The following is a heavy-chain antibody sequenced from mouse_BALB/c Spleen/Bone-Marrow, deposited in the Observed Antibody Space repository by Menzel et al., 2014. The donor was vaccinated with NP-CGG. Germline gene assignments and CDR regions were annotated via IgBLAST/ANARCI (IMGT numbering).Heavy chain of an antibody. CDR3: TRSTMITYFDY. V-gene: IGHV1S81*02. D-gene: IGHD2-4*01. J-gene: IGHJ2*01. CDR1: GYTFTSYY. CDR2: INPSNGGT. Sequence: GAELVKPGASVKLSCKASGYTFTSYYMYWVKQRPGQGLEWIGEINPSNGGTNFNEKFKSKATLTVDKSSSTAYMQLSSLTSEDSAVYYCTRSTMITYFDYWGQGTTLTVSS.